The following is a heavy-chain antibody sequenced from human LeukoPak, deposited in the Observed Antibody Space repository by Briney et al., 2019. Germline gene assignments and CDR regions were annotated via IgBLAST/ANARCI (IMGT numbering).Heavy chain of an antibody. D-gene: IGHD2-15*01. J-gene: IGHJ6*03. CDR1: GFTFSDYN. CDR2: ISRSGSTK. CDR3: ARVLRYCSGGNCYSGGLGYMDV. V-gene: IGHV3-11*01. Sequence: GGSLRLSCAASGFTFSDYNMRWIRQAPGKGLEWVSSISRSGSTKYYADSVKGRFTISRGNAKNSLFLQMNSLRAEDTAVYYCARVLRYCSGGNCYSGGLGYMDVWGKGTTVTISS.